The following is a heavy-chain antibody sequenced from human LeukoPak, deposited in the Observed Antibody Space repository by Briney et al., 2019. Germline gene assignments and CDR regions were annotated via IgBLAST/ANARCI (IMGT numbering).Heavy chain of an antibody. V-gene: IGHV3-53*01. Sequence: GGSLRLSCAASGFSVSTNYMNWVRQAPGKGVEWVSILYSGSSTYYADSVEGRFIVSRDSSKNTLSLQMNDLRAEDTAVYYCARVGDHFHWYLDLWGRGTLVTVSS. D-gene: IGHD3-3*02. CDR1: GFSVSTNY. J-gene: IGHJ2*01. CDR2: LYSGSST. CDR3: ARVGDHFHWYLDL.